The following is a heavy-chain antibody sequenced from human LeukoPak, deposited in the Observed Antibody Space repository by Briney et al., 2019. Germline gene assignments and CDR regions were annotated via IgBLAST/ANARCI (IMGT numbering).Heavy chain of an antibody. CDR1: GYTFTSYG. V-gene: IGHV1-18*01. D-gene: IGHD2-2*01. J-gene: IGHJ4*02. CDR3: ARDHVVVPAAIYYY. Sequence: GASVKVSCKASGYTFTSYGISWVRQAPGQGLEWMGWISAYNGNTNYAQKVQGRVTMTTDTSTSTAYMELRSLRSDDTAVYYCARDHVVVPAAIYYYWGQGTLVTVSS. CDR2: ISAYNGNT.